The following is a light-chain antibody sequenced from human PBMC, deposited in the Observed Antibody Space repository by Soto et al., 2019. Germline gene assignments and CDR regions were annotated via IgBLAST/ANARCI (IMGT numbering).Light chain of an antibody. Sequence: EIVMTQSPASLSVSPGDGVTLSCRASQTVASNLAWYQQKPGQGPRLLIHGASTRAAGVPARFSGSGSGTDFTLTISSLQSEDFAVYYCQQYHNWPPKYTFGQGTKLQIK. CDR3: QQYHNWPPKYT. J-gene: IGKJ2*01. CDR1: QTVASN. V-gene: IGKV3-15*01. CDR2: GAS.